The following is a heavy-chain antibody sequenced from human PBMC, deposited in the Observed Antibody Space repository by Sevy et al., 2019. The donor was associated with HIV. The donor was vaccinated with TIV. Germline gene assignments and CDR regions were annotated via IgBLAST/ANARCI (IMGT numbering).Heavy chain of an antibody. J-gene: IGHJ4*02. V-gene: IGHV3-20*04. CDR3: AKNKGITFGGIVAQYFDC. CDR2: INWNGADT. D-gene: IGHD3-16*02. CDR1: GFTFNEYG. Sequence: GGSLRLSCAVSGFTFNEYGMSWVRQVPGKGLEWVSGINWNGADTDYADSVKGRFTISRDNAKNSLYLQMNSLRAEDTARYFCAKNKGITFGGIVAQYFDCCGRGTLVTVSS.